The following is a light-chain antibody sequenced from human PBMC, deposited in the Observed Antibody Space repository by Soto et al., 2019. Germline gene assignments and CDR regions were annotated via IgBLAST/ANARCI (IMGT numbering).Light chain of an antibody. V-gene: IGLV1-47*01. CDR3: AAWDDSLTGV. CDR2: KNS. J-gene: IGLJ3*02. CDR1: SSNIGRNN. Sequence: QSVLTQPPSASGTPGQRVTISCSGSSSNIGRNNVYWYQQLPGTAPKLLIYKNSQRPSGVPDRFSGSKSGTSASLATSGLRSEDEADYYCAAWDDSLTGVFGGGTKVTVL.